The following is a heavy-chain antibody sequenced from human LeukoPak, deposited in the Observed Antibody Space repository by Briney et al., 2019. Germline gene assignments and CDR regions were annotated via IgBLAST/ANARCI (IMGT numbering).Heavy chain of an antibody. CDR2: IYYTAST. D-gene: IGHD4-23*01. J-gene: IGHJ4*02. Sequence: PSETLSLTCTVSGGSISSSGYYWGWIRQPPGKGLEWIGSIYYTASTFYNPSLKSRVTISADTSKNQFSLKLSSVTAADTAVYYCASYGGYSPFDYWGQGTLVTVSS. CDR1: GGSISSSGYY. CDR3: ASYGGYSPFDY. V-gene: IGHV4-39*01.